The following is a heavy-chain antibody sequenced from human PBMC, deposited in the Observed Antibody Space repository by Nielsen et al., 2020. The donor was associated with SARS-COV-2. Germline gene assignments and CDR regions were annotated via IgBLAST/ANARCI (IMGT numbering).Heavy chain of an antibody. Sequence: GESLKISCAVSGFNFNNYGMHWVRQAPGKGLQWVALISHDGSITNSADSVKGRFTISRDNSKKTLYLQMTSLRPEDTAVYYCARHWREGATFYWFFDLWGRGTLVTVSS. CDR1: GFNFNNYG. V-gene: IGHV3-30*03. D-gene: IGHD1-26*01. J-gene: IGHJ2*01. CDR2: ISHDGSIT. CDR3: ARHWREGATFYWFFDL.